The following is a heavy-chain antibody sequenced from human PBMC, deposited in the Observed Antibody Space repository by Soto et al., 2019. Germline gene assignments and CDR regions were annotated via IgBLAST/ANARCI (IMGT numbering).Heavy chain of an antibody. CDR1: GFTFDDYA. CDR3: VKGSSSSYYHGVDV. Sequence: EVQLVESGGGLVQPGRSLRLSCAASGFTFDDYAMHWVRQAPGKGLEWVSGLSWNGEYIGYADSVKGRFTTSRDNARNSLFLQMTSLSAEDTAFYYGVKGSSSSYYHGVDVWGQGTTVIVSS. D-gene: IGHD2-15*01. CDR2: LSWNGEYI. J-gene: IGHJ6*02. V-gene: IGHV3-9*01.